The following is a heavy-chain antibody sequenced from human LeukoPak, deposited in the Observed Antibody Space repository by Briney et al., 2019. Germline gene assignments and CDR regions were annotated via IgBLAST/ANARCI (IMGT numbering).Heavy chain of an antibody. J-gene: IGHJ5*02. V-gene: IGHV1-18*01. CDR1: GYTFTSYG. CDR2: ISGYNGNT. D-gene: IGHD2-21*02. Sequence: ASVKVSCKASGYTFTSYGISWVRQAPGQGLEWMGWISGYNGNTNYAQKLQGRVTMTTDTSTSTAYMELRSLRSDDTAVYYCARDLDCGGDCPPYNWFDPWGQGTLVTVSS. CDR3: ARDLDCGGDCPPYNWFDP.